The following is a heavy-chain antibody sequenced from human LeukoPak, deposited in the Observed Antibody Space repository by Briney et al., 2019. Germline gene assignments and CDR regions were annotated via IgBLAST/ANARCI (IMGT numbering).Heavy chain of an antibody. CDR2: ISYDGSNK. V-gene: IGHV3-30-3*01. J-gene: IGHJ4*02. CDR1: VFTFSSYP. D-gene: IGHD3-3*01. CDR3: ARRYDGFDY. Sequence: GGSLRLSCAASVFTFSSYPVRWVRQAPCRGLEWVAVISYDGSNKYYADSVKGRFSISRDNSKNTLYLQMNSLRAEDTAVYYCARRYDGFDYWGQGTLVTVSS.